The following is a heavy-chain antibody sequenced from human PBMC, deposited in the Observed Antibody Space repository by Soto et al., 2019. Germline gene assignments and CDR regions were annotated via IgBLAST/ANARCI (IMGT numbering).Heavy chain of an antibody. CDR3: ARRGSSTSFPEGFDP. Sequence: TSETLSLTCTVCRGSISSYYWSWIRQPPGKGLEWIGYIYYRGSTNYNPSLKSRVTISVDTSKNQFSLKLSSVTAADTAVYYCARRGSSTSFPEGFDPWGQGTLVTVSS. J-gene: IGHJ5*02. CDR1: RGSISSYY. D-gene: IGHD2-2*01. CDR2: IYYRGST. V-gene: IGHV4-59*08.